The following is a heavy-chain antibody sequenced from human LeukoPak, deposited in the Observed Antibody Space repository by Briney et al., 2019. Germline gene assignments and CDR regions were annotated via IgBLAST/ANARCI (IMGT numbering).Heavy chain of an antibody. Sequence: GGSLRPSCAAAGFTFSTYVMSWVRQAPGKGREWVSGMSGFGGSTYYADSVKGRFTISRDTSKNTLYLQMNSLRAEDTAVYYCARNHYDSSGYYTIDYWGQGTLVTVSS. V-gene: IGHV3-23*01. CDR1: GFTFSTYV. CDR2: MSGFGGST. D-gene: IGHD3-22*01. J-gene: IGHJ4*02. CDR3: ARNHYDSSGYYTIDY.